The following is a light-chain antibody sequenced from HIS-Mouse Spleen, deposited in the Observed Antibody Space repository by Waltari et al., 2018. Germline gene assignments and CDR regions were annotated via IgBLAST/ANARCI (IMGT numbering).Light chain of an antibody. CDR3: CSYAGSSTWV. CDR1: SSDVGSYNL. Sequence: QSALTQPASVSGSPGQSNTISCTGTSSDVGSYNLVSWYQQHPGKAPKLMSYEGTKRPSGVSNRFSGSKSGHTASLTISGLQAEDEADYYCCSYAGSSTWVFGGGTKLTVL. V-gene: IGLV2-23*01. J-gene: IGLJ3*02. CDR2: EGT.